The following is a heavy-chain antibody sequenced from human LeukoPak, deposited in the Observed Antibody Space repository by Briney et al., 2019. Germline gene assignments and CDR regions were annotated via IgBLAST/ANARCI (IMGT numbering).Heavy chain of an antibody. CDR2: IYYSGST. D-gene: IGHD6-19*01. J-gene: IGHJ4*02. CDR3: ARDRAVAGSFYY. V-gene: IGHV4-59*01. Sequence: SETLSLTCTVSGGSISSYYWSRIRQPPGKGLEWIAYIYYSGSTNYNPSLKSRVTISVDTSKNQSSLKLSSVTAADTAVYYCARDRAVAGSFYYWGQGTLVTVSS. CDR1: GGSISSYY.